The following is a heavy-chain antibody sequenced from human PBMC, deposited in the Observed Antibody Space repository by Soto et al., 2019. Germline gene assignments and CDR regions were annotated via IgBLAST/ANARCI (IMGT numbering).Heavy chain of an antibody. D-gene: IGHD2-15*01. Sequence: EVQLVESGGGLVKPGESLRLSCAASGFSFSNAWINWVRQAPGKGLEWVGRIKSKPDGGTIDYAAPVKCRFIISRDDSSNTLYLQMNSLKTEDTAVYYCTTRGSLGYWGQGTLVTVSS. J-gene: IGHJ4*02. CDR1: GFSFSNAW. CDR3: TTRGSLGY. V-gene: IGHV3-15*07. CDR2: IKSKPDGGTI.